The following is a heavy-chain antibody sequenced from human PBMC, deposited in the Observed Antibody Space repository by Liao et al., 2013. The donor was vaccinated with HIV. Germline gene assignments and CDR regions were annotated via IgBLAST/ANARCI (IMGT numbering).Heavy chain of an antibody. D-gene: IGHD3-16*01. CDR2: IYTSGST. Sequence: QLQLQESGPGLVKPSETLSLTCTVSGGSISSSSYYWSWIRQPAGKGLEWIGRIYTSGSTNYNPSLKSRVTMSVDTSKNQFSLKLSSVTAADTAVYYCARAGGRYAGFDIWGQGTMVTVSS. CDR3: ARAGGRYAGFDI. V-gene: IGHV4-61*02. J-gene: IGHJ3*02. CDR1: GGSISSSSYY.